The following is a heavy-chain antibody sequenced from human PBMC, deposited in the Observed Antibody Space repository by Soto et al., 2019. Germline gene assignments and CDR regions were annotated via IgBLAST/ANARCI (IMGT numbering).Heavy chain of an antibody. V-gene: IGHV3-23*01. D-gene: IGHD3-10*01. CDR3: VKVRGGFYTYYFDY. J-gene: IGHJ4*02. Sequence: HPGGSLRLSCAASGFIFSSYAMNWVRQTPGKGLEWVSGISGSGVSTYYADSVKGRFSISRDNSKNTLYLQMNSLRAEDTAIYYCVKVRGGFYTYYFDYWGQGTLVTVS. CDR1: GFIFSSYA. CDR2: ISGSGVST.